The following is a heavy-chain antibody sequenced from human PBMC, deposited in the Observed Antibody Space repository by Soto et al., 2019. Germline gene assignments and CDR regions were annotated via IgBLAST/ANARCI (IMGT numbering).Heavy chain of an antibody. D-gene: IGHD2-15*01. V-gene: IGHV3-33*01. J-gene: IGHJ4*02. CDR1: GFTFSSYG. CDR3: ARDADNYCSGGSCYYFDY. Sequence: GGSLILSCAASGFTFSSYGMHWVRQAPGKGLEWVAVIWYDGSNKYYADSVKGRFTISRDNSKNTLYLQMNSLRAEDTAVYYCARDADNYCSGGSCYYFDYWGQGTLVTVSS. CDR2: IWYDGSNK.